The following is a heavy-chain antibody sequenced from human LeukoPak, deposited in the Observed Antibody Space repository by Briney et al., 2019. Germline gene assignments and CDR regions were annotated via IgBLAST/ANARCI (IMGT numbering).Heavy chain of an antibody. CDR1: GYSISSGYY. CDR2: IYHSGSA. J-gene: IGHJ3*02. D-gene: IGHD1-26*01. Sequence: PSETLSLTCTVSGYSISSGYYWGWVRQSPGRGLEWIGGIYHSGSAYYNPSLKSRFTISVDTSKNQFSLKLSSVTAADTAVYYCARRSGTYHAFDIWGQGTMVTVSS. V-gene: IGHV4-38-2*02. CDR3: ARRSGTYHAFDI.